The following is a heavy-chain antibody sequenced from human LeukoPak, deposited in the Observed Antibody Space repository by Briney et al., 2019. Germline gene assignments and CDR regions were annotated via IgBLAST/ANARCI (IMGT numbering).Heavy chain of an antibody. Sequence: ASVKVSCKASGYTFTSYYMHWVRQAPGQGLEWMGIINPSGGSTSYAQKFQGRVTMTRDTSTSTVYMELGSLRSEDTAVYYCAREGPPYYDFWSGYYLNWFDPWGQGTLVTVSS. D-gene: IGHD3-3*01. CDR3: AREGPPYYDFWSGYYLNWFDP. CDR2: INPSGGST. V-gene: IGHV1-46*03. J-gene: IGHJ5*02. CDR1: GYTFTSYY.